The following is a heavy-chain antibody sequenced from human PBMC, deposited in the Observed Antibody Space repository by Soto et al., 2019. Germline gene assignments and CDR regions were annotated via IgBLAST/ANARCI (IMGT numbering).Heavy chain of an antibody. J-gene: IGHJ4*02. Sequence: SVKVSCTASGGTFSSYAISWVRQAPGQGLEWMGRIIPISGTANYAQKFQGRVTITADKSTSTSYMELSSLRSEDTAVYYCARDMTRTVVPYFDFWGQGTLVTVSS. CDR1: GGTFSSYA. V-gene: IGHV1-69*06. CDR3: ARDMTRTVVPYFDF. D-gene: IGHD1-7*01. CDR2: IIPISGTA.